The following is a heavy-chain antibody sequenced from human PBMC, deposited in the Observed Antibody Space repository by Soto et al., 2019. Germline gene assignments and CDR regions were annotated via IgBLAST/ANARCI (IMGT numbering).Heavy chain of an antibody. CDR2: IYHSGST. CDR3: ARAKRYCSSTSCHHINWFDP. Sequence: LSLTCAVSGGSISSGGYSWSWIRQPPGKGLEWIGYIYHSGSTYYNPSLKSRVTISVDRSKNQFSLKLSSVTAADTAVYYCARAKRYCSSTSCHHINWFDPWGQGTLVTVSS. D-gene: IGHD2-2*01. J-gene: IGHJ5*02. V-gene: IGHV4-30-2*01. CDR1: GGSISSGGYS.